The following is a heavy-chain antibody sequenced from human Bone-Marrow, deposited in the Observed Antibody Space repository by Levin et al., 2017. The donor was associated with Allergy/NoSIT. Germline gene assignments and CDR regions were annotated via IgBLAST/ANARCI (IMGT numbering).Heavy chain of an antibody. CDR1: GYTFTSYG. CDR3: ARGWFGDLVFPN. Sequence: GGSLRLSCKASGYTFTSYGISWVRQAPGQGLEWMGWISAYNGNTNYAQKLQGRVTMTTDTSTSTAYMELRSLRSDDTAVYYCARGWFGDLVFPNWGQGTLVTVSS. D-gene: IGHD3-10*01. CDR2: ISAYNGNT. J-gene: IGHJ4*02. V-gene: IGHV1-18*01.